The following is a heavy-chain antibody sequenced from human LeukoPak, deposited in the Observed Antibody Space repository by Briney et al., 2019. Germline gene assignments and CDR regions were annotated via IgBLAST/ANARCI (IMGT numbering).Heavy chain of an antibody. CDR1: GFTFSSYA. CDR3: AKVTTKVRMVREPYFDY. Sequence: GGSLRLSCAASGFTFSSYAMSWVRQAPGKGLEWASAISGSGGSTYYADSVKGRFTISRDNSKNTLYLQMNSLRAEDTAVYYCAKVTTKVRMVREPYFDYWGQGTLVTVSS. CDR2: ISGSGGST. J-gene: IGHJ4*02. V-gene: IGHV3-23*01. D-gene: IGHD3-10*01.